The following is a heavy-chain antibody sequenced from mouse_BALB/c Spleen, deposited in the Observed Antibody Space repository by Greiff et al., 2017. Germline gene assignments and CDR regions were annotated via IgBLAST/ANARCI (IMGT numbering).Heavy chain of an antibody. J-gene: IGHJ2*01. CDR2: ISSGSSTI. V-gene: IGHV5-17*02. Sequence: EVKVVESGGGLVQPGGSRKLSCAASGFTFSSFGMHWVRQAPEKGLEWVAYISSGSSTIYYADTVKGRFTISRDNPKNTLFLQMTSLRSEDTAMYYCARGYDGAFDYWGQGTTLTVSS. CDR1: GFTFSSFG. CDR3: ARGYDGAFDY. D-gene: IGHD2-2*01.